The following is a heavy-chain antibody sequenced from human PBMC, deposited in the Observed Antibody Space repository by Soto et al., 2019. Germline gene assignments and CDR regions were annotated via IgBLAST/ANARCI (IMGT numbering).Heavy chain of an antibody. D-gene: IGHD2-15*01. CDR1: GGTFSSYA. J-gene: IGHJ2*01. Sequence: QVQLVQSGAEVKKPGSSVKVSCKASGGTFSSYAISWVRQAPGQGLEWMGGIIPIFGTANYAQKFQGRVTITADESTSTAYMELSSLRSEDTAVYYCARVVTVVKCFNYWYFDLWGRGTLVTVSS. CDR3: ARVVTVVKCFNYWYFDL. CDR2: IIPIFGTA. V-gene: IGHV1-69*12.